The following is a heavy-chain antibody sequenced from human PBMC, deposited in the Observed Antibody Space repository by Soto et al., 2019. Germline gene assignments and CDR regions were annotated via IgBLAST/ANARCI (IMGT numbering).Heavy chain of an antibody. CDR2: ISAVNGNT. CDR1: GYTFSNYA. D-gene: IGHD1-26*01. J-gene: IGHJ4*02. CDR3: ALYSGKYSGLGPS. V-gene: IGHV1-3*01. Sequence: ASVKVSCKASGYTFSNYAIHWVRQAPGQRLEWMGWISAVNGNTKYSERFQGRVTFTSDTSASTAYMELSSLRSEDTAVFYCALYSGKYSGLGPSRGQRTPVTVSS.